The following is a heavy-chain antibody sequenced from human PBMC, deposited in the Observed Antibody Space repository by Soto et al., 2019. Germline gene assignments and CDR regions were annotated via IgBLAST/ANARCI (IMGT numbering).Heavy chain of an antibody. CDR1: GYSFTSYW. V-gene: IGHV5-51*01. D-gene: IGHD6-25*01. CDR2: IYPGDSDT. CDR3: ARLGSEPPKSYYYYSGMDV. Sequence: GESLKISCKGSGYSFTSYWIGWVRQMPGKGLEWMGIIYPGDSDTRYSPSFQGQVTISADKSISTAYLQWSSLKASDTAMYYCARLGSEPPKSYYYYSGMDVWGKGTKVTVPS. J-gene: IGHJ6*04.